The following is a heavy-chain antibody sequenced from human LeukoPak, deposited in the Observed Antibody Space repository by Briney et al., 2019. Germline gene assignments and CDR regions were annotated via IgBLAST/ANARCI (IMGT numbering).Heavy chain of an antibody. CDR2: TYYSGST. V-gene: IGHV4-59*01. CDR3: ARVVAAATSAATSYFDN. CDR1: XGPIXDXX. Sequence: VSXGPIXDXXWSXXXXXPXXXXXXXGXTYYSGSTSYNPSLKSRVTISVDTSKNQFSLKLTSVTAADTAVYYCARVVAAATSAATSYFDNWGQGTLVTVSS. D-gene: IGHD2-15*01. J-gene: IGHJ4*02.